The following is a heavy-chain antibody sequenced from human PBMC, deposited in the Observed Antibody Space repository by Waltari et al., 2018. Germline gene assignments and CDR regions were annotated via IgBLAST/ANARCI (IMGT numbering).Heavy chain of an antibody. J-gene: IGHJ4*02. CDR2: ISGSGGST. Sequence: EVQLLESGGGLVQPGGSLRLSCAASGFTFSSYAMSWVRQAPGKGLEWVSGISGSGGSTYYAEAVKGRFTISRDNSKNTLYLKMNSLRAEDTAVYYCAKLNVVVVAATKNLPYFDYWGQGTLVTVSS. CDR1: GFTFSSYA. D-gene: IGHD2-15*01. V-gene: IGHV3-23*01. CDR3: AKLNVVVVAATKNLPYFDY.